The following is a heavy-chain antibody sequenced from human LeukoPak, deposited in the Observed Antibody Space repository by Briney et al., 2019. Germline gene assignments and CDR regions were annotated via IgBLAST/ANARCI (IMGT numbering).Heavy chain of an antibody. J-gene: IGHJ6*03. Sequence: SETLSLTCTVSGGSISSSSYYWGWIRQPPGKGLEWIGSIYYSGSTYYNPSLKSRVTISVDTSKNQFSLKLSSVTAADTAVYYCARGESMVRGVTNSYYYYYYMDIWGKGTTVTISS. D-gene: IGHD3-10*01. CDR3: ARGESMVRGVTNSYYYYYYMDI. CDR2: IYYSGST. CDR1: GGSISSSSYY. V-gene: IGHV4-39*07.